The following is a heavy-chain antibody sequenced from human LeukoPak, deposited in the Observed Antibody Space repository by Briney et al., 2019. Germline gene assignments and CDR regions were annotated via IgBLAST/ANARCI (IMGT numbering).Heavy chain of an antibody. CDR3: ARPRVDCSGDCWGFHY. Sequence: GASVKVSCKASGYTFTGYHIHWVRQAPGQGLEWMGRINPNSGGTNYAQKFQGRVTMTRDTSISTVYMELISLRSDDTAVYYCARPRVDCSGDCWGFHYWGQGTLVTVSS. V-gene: IGHV1-2*06. J-gene: IGHJ4*02. D-gene: IGHD2-21*02. CDR1: GYTFTGYH. CDR2: INPNSGGT.